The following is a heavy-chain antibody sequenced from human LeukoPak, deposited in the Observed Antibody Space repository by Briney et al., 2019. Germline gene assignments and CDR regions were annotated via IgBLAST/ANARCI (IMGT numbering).Heavy chain of an antibody. J-gene: IGHJ4*02. CDR1: GGSISSYY. Sequence: SETLSLTCTVSGGSISSYYWSWIRQPPGKGLEWIGYIYYSGSTNYNSSLKSRVTISVDTAKNQFSLRLSSVTAADTAVYYCARVTGYMIEDYFDYWGQGTLVTVPS. CDR3: ARVTGYMIEDYFDY. D-gene: IGHD3-22*01. CDR2: IYYSGST. V-gene: IGHV4-59*01.